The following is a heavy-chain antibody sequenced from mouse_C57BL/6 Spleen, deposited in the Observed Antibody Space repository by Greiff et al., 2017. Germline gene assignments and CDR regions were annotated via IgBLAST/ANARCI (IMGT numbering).Heavy chain of an antibody. Sequence: VQLQQSGPELVKPGASVKISCKASGYTFTDYYMNWVKQSHGKSLEWIGDINPNNGGTSYNQKFKGKATLTVDKSSSTAYMELRSLTSEDSAVYYCARSYDYDESYAMDYWGQGTSVTVSS. V-gene: IGHV1-26*01. CDR1: GYTFTDYY. D-gene: IGHD2-4*01. CDR3: ARSYDYDESYAMDY. J-gene: IGHJ4*01. CDR2: INPNNGGT.